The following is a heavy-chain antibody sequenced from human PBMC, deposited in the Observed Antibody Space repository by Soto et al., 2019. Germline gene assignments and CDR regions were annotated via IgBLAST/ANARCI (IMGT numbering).Heavy chain of an antibody. CDR3: AKSLISSGKGDY. CDR1: GFTFSSYA. CDR2: ISGSGGST. Sequence: EVQLLESGGGLVQPGGSLRLSCAASGFTFSSYAMSWVRQAPGKGLEWVSAISGSGGSTYYADSVKGRFSISRDNSKNTLYLQMNSLRAEDTAVYYCAKSLISSGKGDYWGQGTLVTVSS. V-gene: IGHV3-23*01. D-gene: IGHD6-19*01. J-gene: IGHJ4*02.